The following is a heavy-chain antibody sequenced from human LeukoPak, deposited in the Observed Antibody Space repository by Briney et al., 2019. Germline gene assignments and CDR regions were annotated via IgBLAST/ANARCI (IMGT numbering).Heavy chain of an antibody. Sequence: PGGSLRLSCAASGFTFSSYAMSWVRQAPGKGLEWVSAISGSGGSTYYADSVKGRFTISRDNSKNTLYLQMNSLRAEDTAVYYCARDRNWASDYYYMDVWGKGTTVTVSS. CDR3: ARDRNWASDYYYMDV. CDR2: ISGSGGST. V-gene: IGHV3-23*01. CDR1: GFTFSSYA. D-gene: IGHD7-27*01. J-gene: IGHJ6*03.